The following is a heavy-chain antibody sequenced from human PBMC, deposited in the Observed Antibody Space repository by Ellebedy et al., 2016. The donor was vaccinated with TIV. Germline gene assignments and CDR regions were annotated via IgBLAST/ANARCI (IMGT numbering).Heavy chain of an antibody. CDR1: EFTFTKYG. CDR2: IKQDGSEK. J-gene: IGHJ3*02. CDR3: ARDHRSRALDI. V-gene: IGHV3-7*01. Sequence: GESLKISXAASEFTFTKYGMHWVRQAPGKGLEWVANIKQDGSEKYYVDSVKGRFTISRDNAKNSLYLQMNSLRAEDTAVYYCARDHRSRALDIWGQGTMVTVSS.